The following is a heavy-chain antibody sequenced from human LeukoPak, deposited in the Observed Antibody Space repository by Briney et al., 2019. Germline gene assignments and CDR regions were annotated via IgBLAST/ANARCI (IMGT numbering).Heavy chain of an antibody. J-gene: IGHJ4*02. D-gene: IGHD3-3*01. V-gene: IGHV4-59*05. Sequence: SETLSLTCTVSGGSISSYYWSWIRQPPGKGLEWIGSIYYSGSTYYNPSLKSRVTISVDTSKNQFSLKLSSVTAADTAVYYCARQRYYDFWSAPLLPASAFDYWGQGTLVTVSS. CDR1: GGSISSYY. CDR3: ARQRYYDFWSAPLLPASAFDY. CDR2: IYYSGST.